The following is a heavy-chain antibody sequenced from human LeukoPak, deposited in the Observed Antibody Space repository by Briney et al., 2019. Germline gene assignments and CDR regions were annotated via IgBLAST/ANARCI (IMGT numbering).Heavy chain of an antibody. CDR2: IYYSGST. CDR3: ARHYEGWPFDY. J-gene: IGHJ4*02. V-gene: IGHV4-59*08. Sequence: PSETLSLTCSVSGGSIRSYYWSWVRQPPGKGLEWIAYIYYSGSTDYNPSLKSRVTISVDTSKNQFSLKLSSVTAADTAVYYCARHYEGWPFDYWGQGTLVTVSS. CDR1: GGSIRSYY. D-gene: IGHD3-16*01.